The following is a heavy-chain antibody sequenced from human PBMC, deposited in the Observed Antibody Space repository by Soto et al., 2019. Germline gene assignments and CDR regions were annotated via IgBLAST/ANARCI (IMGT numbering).Heavy chain of an antibody. CDR3: AKANYYDSSGYYYGPYYYGMDV. V-gene: IGHV3-30*18. D-gene: IGHD3-22*01. Sequence: GGSLRLSCVASGFTISSYGMHWVRQAPGKGLEWVAVISYDGSNKYYADSVKGRFTISRDNSKNTLYLQMNSLRAEDTAVYYCAKANYYDSSGYYYGPYYYGMDVWGQGTTVTVSS. J-gene: IGHJ6*02. CDR1: GFTISSYG. CDR2: ISYDGSNK.